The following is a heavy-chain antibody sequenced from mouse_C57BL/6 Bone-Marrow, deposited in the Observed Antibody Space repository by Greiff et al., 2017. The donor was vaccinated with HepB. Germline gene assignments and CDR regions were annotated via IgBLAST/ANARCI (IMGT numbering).Heavy chain of an antibody. Sequence: SGAELARPGASVKLSCKASGYTFTSYGISWVKQRTGQGLEWIGEIYPRSGNTYYNEKFKGKATLTADKSSSTAYMELRSLTSEDSAVYFCAKGYYEYAMDYWGQGTSVTVSS. J-gene: IGHJ4*01. CDR1: GYTFTSYG. CDR2: IYPRSGNT. V-gene: IGHV1-81*01. D-gene: IGHD2-4*01. CDR3: AKGYYEYAMDY.